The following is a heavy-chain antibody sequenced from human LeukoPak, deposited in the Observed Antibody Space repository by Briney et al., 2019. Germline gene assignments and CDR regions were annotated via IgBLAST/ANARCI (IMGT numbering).Heavy chain of an antibody. J-gene: IGHJ4*02. D-gene: IGHD3-9*01. CDR1: GFTFSSYA. Sequence: AGGSLTLSCAASGFTFSSYAMNWVRQAPGKGLEWVSSITSGGDYIYYADSVKGRFTTSRDNAKNSLSLQLNSLRVEDTAVYYCARGHYDVLAASYKWTPDYWGQGTLVTVSS. CDR2: ITSGGDYI. CDR3: ARGHYDVLAASYKWTPDY. V-gene: IGHV3-21*01.